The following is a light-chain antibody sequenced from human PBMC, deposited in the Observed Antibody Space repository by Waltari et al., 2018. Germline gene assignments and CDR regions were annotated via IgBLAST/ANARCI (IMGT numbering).Light chain of an antibody. Sequence: QSALTQPRPVSGSPGQSVTIPCTGTSSDVGGYDSVSWYQHHPGKAPKLMICDVTKRPSGVPDRFSGSKSGNTASLTISGLQAEDEADYYCCSYAGSYTHVVFGGGTKLTVL. CDR2: DVT. CDR3: CSYAGSYTHVV. CDR1: SSDVGGYDS. J-gene: IGLJ2*01. V-gene: IGLV2-11*01.